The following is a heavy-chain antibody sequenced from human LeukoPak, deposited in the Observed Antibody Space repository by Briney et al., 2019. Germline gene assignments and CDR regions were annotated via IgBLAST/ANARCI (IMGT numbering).Heavy chain of an antibody. D-gene: IGHD2-2*01. CDR2: IYYSGSS. V-gene: IGHV4-59*01. CDR3: ARAVYCSSTSCYFWFDP. Sequence: SETLSLTCTVSGGSISSYYWSWLRQPPGKGLEWSGYIYYSGSSNCNPSLKSRVTMSVDTSKNQFSLKLSSVTAADTAVYYCARAVYCSSTSCYFWFDPWGHGTLVTVSS. J-gene: IGHJ5*02. CDR1: GGSISSYY.